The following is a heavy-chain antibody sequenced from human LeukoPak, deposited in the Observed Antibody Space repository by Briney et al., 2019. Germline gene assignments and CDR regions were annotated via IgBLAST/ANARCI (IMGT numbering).Heavy chain of an antibody. CDR2: ISGYNGNT. CDR1: GYTFTSYG. Sequence: ASVKVSCKASGYTFTSYGISWVRQASGQGLEWMGWISGYNGNTKYAQKLQGRVTMTTDTSTTTAYMELRSLRSDDTAVYYCARDGRHRYYYDSSGFYGSWFDPWGQGTLVTVSS. CDR3: ARDGRHRYYYDSSGFYGSWFDP. D-gene: IGHD3-22*01. V-gene: IGHV1-18*01. J-gene: IGHJ5*02.